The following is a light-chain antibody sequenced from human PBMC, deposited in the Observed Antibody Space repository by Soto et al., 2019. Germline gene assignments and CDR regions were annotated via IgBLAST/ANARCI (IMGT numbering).Light chain of an antibody. J-gene: IGKJ2*03. CDR1: QTFKNY. CDR3: QQSYLSLQS. Sequence: DVQMTQSPSSLSAAVGDTFTITCRAGQTFKNYLNGYQQKPGKAPTLLIYAASSLQSGVPPRFSASASGTDVTRTITNLQPEDCATYYCQQSYLSLQSFGQGTKLQIK. CDR2: AAS. V-gene: IGKV1-39*01.